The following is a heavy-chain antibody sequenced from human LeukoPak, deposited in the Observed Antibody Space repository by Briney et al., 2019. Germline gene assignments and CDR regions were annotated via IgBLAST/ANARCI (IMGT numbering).Heavy chain of an antibody. CDR2: VYQGGST. CDR1: GGSISSSGYN. V-gene: IGHV4-39*01. CDR3: ATGGGLAVSHI. D-gene: IGHD5/OR15-5a*01. J-gene: IGHJ4*02. Sequence: SPETLSLTCTVSGGSISSSGYNWDCIRQPPGKGLEWIESVYQGGSTYYNPSLKSRVTISGDTSKNEFSQKLSSVTAADTAVYFCATGGGLAVSHIWGQGTLVTVSS.